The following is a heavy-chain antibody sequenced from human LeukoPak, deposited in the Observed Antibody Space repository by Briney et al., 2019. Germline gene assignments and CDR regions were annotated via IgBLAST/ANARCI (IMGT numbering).Heavy chain of an antibody. CDR2: IYYSGST. CDR3: ARGAAAGHWNDAFDI. J-gene: IGHJ3*02. D-gene: IGHD6-13*01. Sequence: SETLSLTCTVSGGSISSSSYYWGWIRQPPGKGLEWIGSIYYSGSTNYNPSLRSRVTISVDTSKNQFSLKLSPVTAADTAVYYCARGAAAGHWNDAFDIWGQGTMVTVSS. V-gene: IGHV4-39*07. CDR1: GGSISSSSYY.